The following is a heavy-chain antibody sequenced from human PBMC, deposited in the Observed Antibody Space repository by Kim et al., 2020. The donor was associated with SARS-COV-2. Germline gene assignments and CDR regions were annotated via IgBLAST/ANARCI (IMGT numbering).Heavy chain of an antibody. CDR1: GYTLTELS. V-gene: IGHV1-24*01. Sequence: ASVKVSCKVSGYTLTELSMHWVRQAPGKGLEWMGGFDPEDGETIYAQKFQGRVTMTEDTSTDTAYMELSSLRSEDTAVYYCATTAYYYDSSGTTGYFDYWGQGTLVTVSS. CDR3: ATTAYYYDSSGTTGYFDY. CDR2: FDPEDGET. D-gene: IGHD3-22*01. J-gene: IGHJ4*02.